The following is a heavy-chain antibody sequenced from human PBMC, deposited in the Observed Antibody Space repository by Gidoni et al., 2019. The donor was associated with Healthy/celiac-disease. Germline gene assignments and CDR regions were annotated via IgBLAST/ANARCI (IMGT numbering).Heavy chain of an antibody. J-gene: IGHJ5*02. V-gene: IGHV4-61*01. Sequence: QVQLQESGPGLVKPSETLSLTCTVSGGSVSSGSYYWSWIRQPPGNGLEWIGYIYYSGSTNYNPSLKSRVTISVDTSKTQFSLKLSSVTAADTAVYYCASGYGSGKRSTISARGSFRGEGNWFDPWGQGTLVTVSS. CDR2: IYYSGST. CDR1: GGSVSSGSYY. CDR3: ASGYGSGKRSTISARGSFRGEGNWFDP. D-gene: IGHD3-10*01.